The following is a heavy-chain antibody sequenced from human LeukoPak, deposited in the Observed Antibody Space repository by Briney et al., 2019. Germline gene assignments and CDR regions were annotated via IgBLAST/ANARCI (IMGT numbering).Heavy chain of an antibody. CDR1: GYTFTRYD. V-gene: IGHV1-8*01. Sequence: GASVKVSCKASGYTFTRYDINWVRQATGQGLEWMGWMNPNSGNTGYAQKFQGRVTMTRNTSISTAYMELSSLRSEDTAVYYCARDKGYSGYDYDYWGQGTLVTVSS. CDR3: ARDKGYSGYDYDY. CDR2: MNPNSGNT. D-gene: IGHD5-12*01. J-gene: IGHJ4*02.